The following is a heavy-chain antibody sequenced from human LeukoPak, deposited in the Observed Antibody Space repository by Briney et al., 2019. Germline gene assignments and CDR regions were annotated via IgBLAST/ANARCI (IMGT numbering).Heavy chain of an antibody. V-gene: IGHV3-30-3*01. D-gene: IGHD1-26*01. CDR3: ARGPSGSYPKLSSQIDY. J-gene: IGHJ4*02. Sequence: PGGSLRLSCAASGFTFSSYAMHWVRQAPGKGLEWVAVISYDGSNKYYADSVKGRFTISRDNSKNTLYLQMNSLRAEDTAVYYCARGPSGSYPKLSSQIDYWGQGTLVTVSS. CDR1: GFTFSSYA. CDR2: ISYDGSNK.